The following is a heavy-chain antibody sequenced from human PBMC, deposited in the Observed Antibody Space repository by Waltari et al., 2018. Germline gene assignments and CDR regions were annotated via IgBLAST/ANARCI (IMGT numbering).Heavy chain of an antibody. D-gene: IGHD6-13*01. CDR3: AREGRSIAPAGTRRKDFTFDY. J-gene: IGHJ4*02. V-gene: IGHV4-38-2*02. CDR1: GFSISSGYY. Sequence: QVHLQASGPGLVQPSTALSLPCAVSGFSISSGYYWGWIRQPPGWGLEWIGVIYHSGSTNYNPSLKSRATISVDTSKNQFSRKLSSVTAADTAVYYCAREGRSIAPAGTRRKDFTFDYWGQGTLVTVSS. CDR2: IYHSGST.